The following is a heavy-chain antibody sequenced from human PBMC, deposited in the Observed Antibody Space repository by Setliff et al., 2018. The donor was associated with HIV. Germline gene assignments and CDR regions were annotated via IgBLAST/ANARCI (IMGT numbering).Heavy chain of an antibody. CDR2: IRSRPFGGTT. J-gene: IGHJ4*02. CDR3: TRGMRPMVKRVPFDY. V-gene: IGHV3-49*03. CDR1: TFSVSEYA. Sequence: GGSLRLSCAASTFSVSEYAMSWFRQAPGKGLEWVGFIRSRPFGGTTEYAASVKGRFTISRDDSKSIAYLQMNSLKSADAAVYYCTRGMRPMVKRVPFDYWGQGTLVTVSS. D-gene: IGHD2-15*01.